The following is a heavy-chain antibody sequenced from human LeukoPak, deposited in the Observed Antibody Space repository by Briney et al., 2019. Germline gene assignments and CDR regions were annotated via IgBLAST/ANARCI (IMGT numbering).Heavy chain of an antibody. J-gene: IGHJ3*02. CDR1: GFTFSSYS. D-gene: IGHD2-2*01. Sequence: PGGSLRLSCAASGFTFSSYSMNWVRQAPGKGLEWVSSISSSSSYIYYADSVKGRFTISRDNAKNSLYLQMNSLRAEDTAVYYCASWDCSSTSCYHAFDIWGQGTMVTVSS. V-gene: IGHV3-21*01. CDR3: ASWDCSSTSCYHAFDI. CDR2: ISSSSSYI.